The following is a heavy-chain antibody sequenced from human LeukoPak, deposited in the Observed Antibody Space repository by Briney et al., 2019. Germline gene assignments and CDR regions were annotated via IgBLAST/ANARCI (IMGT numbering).Heavy chain of an antibody. D-gene: IGHD3-10*01. V-gene: IGHV4-59*01. CDR3: ARDLGGGSGSYHDY. CDR2: IYYSGST. J-gene: IGHJ4*02. Sequence: SETLSLTCTVSGGSISSYYWSWIRQPPGKGLEWIGYIYYSGSTNYNPSLKSRVTISVDTSKNQFSLKLSSVTAADTAVYYCARDLGGGSGSYHDYWGQGTLVTVSS. CDR1: GGSISSYY.